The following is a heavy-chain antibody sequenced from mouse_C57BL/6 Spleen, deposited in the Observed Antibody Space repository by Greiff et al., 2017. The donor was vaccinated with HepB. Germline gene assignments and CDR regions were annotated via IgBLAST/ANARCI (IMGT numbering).Heavy chain of an antibody. D-gene: IGHD2-4*01. CDR2: IWTGGGT. CDR3: ARNEGKNDYDVWFAY. V-gene: IGHV2-9-1*01. J-gene: IGHJ3*01. CDR1: GFSLTSYA. Sequence: QVQLQQSGPGLVAPSQSLSITCTVSGFSLTSYAISWVRQPPGKGLEWLGVIWTGGGTNYNSALKSRLSISKDNSKSQVFLKMNSLQTDDTARYYCARNEGKNDYDVWFAYWGQGTLVTVSA.